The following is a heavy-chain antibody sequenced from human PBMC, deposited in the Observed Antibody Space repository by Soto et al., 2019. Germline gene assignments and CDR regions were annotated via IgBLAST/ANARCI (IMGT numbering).Heavy chain of an antibody. CDR2: TYYRSKWYN. CDR3: ARDLDGLLYSYMGFDY. V-gene: IGHV6-1*01. Sequence: KQSQTLSLTCAISGDSVSSNSAAWNWIRQSPSRGLEWLGRTYYRSKWYNDYAVSVKSRITINPDTSKNQFSLQLNSVTPEDTAVYYCARDLDGLLYSYMGFDYWGQGTLVTVSS. J-gene: IGHJ4*02. CDR1: GDSVSSNSAA. D-gene: IGHD5-18*01.